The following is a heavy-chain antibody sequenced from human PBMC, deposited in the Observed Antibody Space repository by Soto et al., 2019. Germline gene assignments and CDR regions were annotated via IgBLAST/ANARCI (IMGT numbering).Heavy chain of an antibody. CDR2: IVVGSGNT. CDR3: AAERNIVVVPAAMESYYYGMDV. Sequence: GASVKVSCKASGFTFTSSAVQWVRQARGQRLEWIGWIVVGSGNTNYAQKFQERVTITRDMSTSTAYMELSSLRSEDTAVYYCAAERNIVVVPAAMESYYYGMDVWGQGTTVTVSS. D-gene: IGHD2-2*01. J-gene: IGHJ6*02. V-gene: IGHV1-58*01. CDR1: GFTFTSSA.